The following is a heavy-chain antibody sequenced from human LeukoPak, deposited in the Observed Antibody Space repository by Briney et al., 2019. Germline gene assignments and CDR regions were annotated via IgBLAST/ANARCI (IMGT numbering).Heavy chain of an antibody. CDR3: AREVVGAKNDAFDI. J-gene: IGHJ3*02. D-gene: IGHD1-26*01. V-gene: IGHV4-59*01. CDR2: IYYSGST. Sequence: SETLSLTCTVSGGSISSYYWSWIRQPPGKGLEWIGYIYYSGSTNYNPPLTSRVTISVDTSKNQFSLKLSSVTAADTAVYYCAREVVGAKNDAFDIWGQGTMVTVSS. CDR1: GGSISSYY.